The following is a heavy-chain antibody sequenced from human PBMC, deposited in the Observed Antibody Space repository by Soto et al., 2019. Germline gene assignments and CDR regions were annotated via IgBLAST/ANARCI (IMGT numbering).Heavy chain of an antibody. CDR2: ISYDGSNK. CDR1: GFTFSSYA. V-gene: IGHV3-30-3*01. CDR3: ARDRNIVVVPAAMGNFDY. D-gene: IGHD2-2*01. Sequence: GWSLRLSCAASGFTFSSYAMHWVRQAPGKGLEWVAVISYDGSNKYYADSVKGRFTISRDNSKNTLYLQMNSLRAEDTAVYYCARDRNIVVVPAAMGNFDYWGQGTLVTVSS. J-gene: IGHJ4*02.